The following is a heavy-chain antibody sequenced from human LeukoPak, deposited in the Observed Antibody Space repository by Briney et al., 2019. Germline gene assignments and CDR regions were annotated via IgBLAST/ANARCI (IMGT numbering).Heavy chain of an antibody. CDR3: ARLDANWGFIDY. Sequence: PSETLSLTCTVSGGSITRSSYDWGWIRQPPGKGMEWIGSIYSSGTTYYNPSLKSRVTMSVEASKRQFSLRLSSVTAADTAVYYCARLDANWGFIDYWGQGTLVTVSS. CDR2: IYSSGTT. V-gene: IGHV4-39*01. D-gene: IGHD7-27*01. J-gene: IGHJ4*02. CDR1: GGSITRSSYD.